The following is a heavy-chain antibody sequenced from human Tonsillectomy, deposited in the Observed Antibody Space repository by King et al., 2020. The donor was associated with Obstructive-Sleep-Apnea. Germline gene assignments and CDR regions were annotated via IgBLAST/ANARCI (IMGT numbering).Heavy chain of an antibody. D-gene: IGHD3-22*01. CDR1: GGTFSSYS. Sequence: VQLVQSGAEVKKPGSSVKVSCKASGGTFSSYSFSWVRQAPGHGLEWMGGIIPLVAVPHYARKFQGRVTITADRSTTTAYLELSSLTSLATAVYYCARGGGTSGSYFAIDYWGQGTQITVSS. CDR2: IIPLVAVP. V-gene: IGHV1-69*10. J-gene: IGHJ4*02. CDR3: ARGGGTSGSYFAIDY.